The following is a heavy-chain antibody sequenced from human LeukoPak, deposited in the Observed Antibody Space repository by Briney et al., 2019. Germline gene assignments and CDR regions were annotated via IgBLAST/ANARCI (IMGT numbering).Heavy chain of an antibody. CDR2: IRYDGSNK. J-gene: IGHJ3*02. D-gene: IGHD5-18*01. CDR1: GFTFRSYG. V-gene: IGHV3-30*02. Sequence: PGGSLRLSCAASGFTFRSYGMHWVRQAPGKGLEWVTFIRYDGSNKYYTDSVKGRFTISRDNSKNTLYLQMNSLRAEDTAVYYCAKSGDTYGFPEDPSHIWGQGTMVAVSS. CDR3: AKSGDTYGFPEDPSHI.